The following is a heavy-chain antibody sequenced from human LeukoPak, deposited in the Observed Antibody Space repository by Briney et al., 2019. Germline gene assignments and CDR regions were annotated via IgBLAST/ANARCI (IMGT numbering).Heavy chain of an antibody. V-gene: IGHV3-23*01. D-gene: IGHD3-3*01. CDR2: ISGGGGTS. Sequence: GGSLRLSCAASGFTFSSYGMSWVRQAPGKALERVSSISGGGGTSNYADSVKGRFTISRDNSKNTLYLQMNSLRAEDTAVYYCAKDLEVRFLEWPFDYWGQGTLVTVSS. CDR3: AKDLEVRFLEWPFDY. J-gene: IGHJ4*02. CDR1: GFTFSSYG.